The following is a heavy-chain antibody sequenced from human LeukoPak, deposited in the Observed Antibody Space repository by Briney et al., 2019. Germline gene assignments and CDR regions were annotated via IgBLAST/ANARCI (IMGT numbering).Heavy chain of an antibody. Sequence: SVKVSCKASGGTFSSYAISWVRQAPGQGLEWMGRIIPILGIANYTQKFQGRVTITADKSTSTAYIELSSLRSEDTAVYYCAREVYPRGPMDVWGKGTTVTVSS. D-gene: IGHD5/OR15-5a*01. CDR2: IIPILGIA. J-gene: IGHJ6*03. CDR3: AREVYPRGPMDV. CDR1: GGTFSSYA. V-gene: IGHV1-69*04.